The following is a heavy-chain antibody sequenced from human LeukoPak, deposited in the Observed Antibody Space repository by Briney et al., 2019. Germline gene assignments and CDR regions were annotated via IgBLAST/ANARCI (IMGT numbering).Heavy chain of an antibody. CDR1: GDSFSYYY. J-gene: IGHJ5*01. CDR3: ASSPRLTTSWFLFDS. CDR2: VYYSGST. Sequence: SETLSLTCSVSGDSFSYYYWIWIRQPPGKGLEWIGYVYYSGSTNYNPSLKTRLHLSVDTSKNRFSLKLSSVTAADTAVYYCASSPRLTTSWFLFDSWGHGTLVTVSS. V-gene: IGHV4-59*08. D-gene: IGHD2-2*01.